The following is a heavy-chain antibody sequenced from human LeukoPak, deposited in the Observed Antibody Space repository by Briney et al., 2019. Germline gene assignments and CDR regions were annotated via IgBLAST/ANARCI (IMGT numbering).Heavy chain of an antibody. CDR2: ISGDGGST. CDR3: ARDGWFGDYNWFDP. V-gene: IGHV3-43*02. J-gene: IGHJ5*02. Sequence: GGSLRLSCAASGFTFDDYAMHWVRQAPGKGLEWVSLISGDGGSTYYADSVKGRFTISRDNAKNSVYLQMNSLRAEDTAMYYCARDGWFGDYNWFDPWGQGTLVTVSS. CDR1: GFTFDDYA. D-gene: IGHD3-10*01.